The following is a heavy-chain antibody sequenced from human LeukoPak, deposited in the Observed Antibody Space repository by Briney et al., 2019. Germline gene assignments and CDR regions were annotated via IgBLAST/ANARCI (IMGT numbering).Heavy chain of an antibody. Sequence: SETLSLTCTVSAGSISSSNYYWGWIRQPPGKGLEWIGRIYYSGRTYYNPSLKSRVTISVDTSKNQFSLKLASVTAADTAVYYCAKGAGGFSYYNWFDPWGQGTLVTVSS. CDR3: AKGAGGFSYYNWFDP. CDR2: IYYSGRT. D-gene: IGHD5-18*01. CDR1: AGSISSSNYY. J-gene: IGHJ5*02. V-gene: IGHV4-39*07.